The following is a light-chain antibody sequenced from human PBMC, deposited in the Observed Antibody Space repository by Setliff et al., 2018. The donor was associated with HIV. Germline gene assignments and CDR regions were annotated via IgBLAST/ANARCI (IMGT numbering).Light chain of an antibody. CDR3: CSYAGSPYV. J-gene: IGLJ1*01. CDR2: DVS. Sequence: QSALAQPRSVSGSPGQSVTISCTGTSSDVGGHNYVSWYQQHPGKVPKLIIYDVSERPSGVPDRFSGSKSGNTASLTISGLQAEDEADYYCCSYAGSPYVFGTGTKVTVL. V-gene: IGLV2-11*01. CDR1: SSDVGGHNY.